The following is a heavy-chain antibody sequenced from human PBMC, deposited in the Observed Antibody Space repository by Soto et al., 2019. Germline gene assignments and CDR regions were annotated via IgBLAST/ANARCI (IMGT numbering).Heavy chain of an antibody. CDR2: ISWNSGNL. J-gene: IGHJ4*02. CDR1: GFTFDDYA. Sequence: ELQLVESGGGLVQPGRSLRLSCAASGFTFDDYAMHWVRQPPGKGLEWVSSISWNSGNLGYADSVKGRFTISRDNAKNSLYLQMNSLRGEDTALYYCAKGASTTVFAFNDYWGQGTLVTVSS. V-gene: IGHV3-9*01. D-gene: IGHD4-17*01. CDR3: AKGASTTVFAFNDY.